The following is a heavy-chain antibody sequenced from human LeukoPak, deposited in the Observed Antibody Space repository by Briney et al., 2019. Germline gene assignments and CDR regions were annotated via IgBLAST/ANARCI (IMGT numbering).Heavy chain of an antibody. D-gene: IGHD4-17*01. Sequence: PSETLSLTCTVSGYSISSGYYWGWIRQPPGKGLEWIGSIYHSGSTYYNPSLKSRVTISVDTSKNQFSLKLSSVTAADTAAYYCARALTVTRDYWGQGTLVTVSS. CDR3: ARALTVTRDY. V-gene: IGHV4-38-2*02. J-gene: IGHJ4*02. CDR2: IYHSGST. CDR1: GYSISSGYY.